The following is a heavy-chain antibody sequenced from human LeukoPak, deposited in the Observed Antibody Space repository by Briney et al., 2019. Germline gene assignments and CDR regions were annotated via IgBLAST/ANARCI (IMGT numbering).Heavy chain of an antibody. J-gene: IGHJ4*02. V-gene: IGHV3-21*01. CDR2: ISSSSSYI. CDR1: GFTFSSYS. CDR3: ASAVGAKGTFDY. D-gene: IGHD1-26*01. Sequence: GGSLRLSCAASGFTFSSYSMNWVRQAPGKGLEWVSSISSSSSYIYYADSVKGRFTISRYNAKNSLYLQMNSLRAEDTAVYYSASAVGAKGTFDYWGQGTLVTVSS.